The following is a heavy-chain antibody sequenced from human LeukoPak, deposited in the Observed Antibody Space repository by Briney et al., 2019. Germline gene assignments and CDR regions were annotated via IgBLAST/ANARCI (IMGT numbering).Heavy chain of an antibody. J-gene: IGHJ4*02. CDR3: ARDCSGGSCYSDY. CDR1: GYTFTSYG. Sequence: ASVKVSCKASGYTFTSYGISWVRQAPGQGLEWMGWISAYNGNTNYAQKLQGRVTMTTDTSTSTAHMELRSLRSDDTAVYYCARDCSGGSCYSDYWGQGTLVTVSS. CDR2: ISAYNGNT. V-gene: IGHV1-18*01. D-gene: IGHD2-15*01.